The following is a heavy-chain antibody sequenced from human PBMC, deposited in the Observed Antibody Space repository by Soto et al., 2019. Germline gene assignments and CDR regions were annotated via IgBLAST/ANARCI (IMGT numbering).Heavy chain of an antibody. CDR3: ARAGETYYYGSGSPTFDY. J-gene: IGHJ4*02. D-gene: IGHD3-10*01. CDR2: IYHSGST. CDR1: EGSSVNVGGC. Sequence: TYSVAEGSSVNVGGCRIFNQQPPGKGLEWTGYIYHSGSTYYNPSLKSRVTISVDTSKNQFSLKLSSVTAADTDVYYCARAGETYYYGSGSPTFDYWGQGIPVT. V-gene: IGHV4-30-2*01.